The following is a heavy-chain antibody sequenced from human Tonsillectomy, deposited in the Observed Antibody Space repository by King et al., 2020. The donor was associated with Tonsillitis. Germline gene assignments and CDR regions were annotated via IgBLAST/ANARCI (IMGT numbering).Heavy chain of an antibody. D-gene: IGHD1-26*01. V-gene: IGHV3-30*18. CDR2: ISHDGSIT. Sequence: VQLVESGGGVVQPGRSLRLSCAASGFSLSSHGMQWVRQAPGKGLEWVAVISHDGSITYYADSVKGRFTISRDNSKNTLYLQMNSLRPEDTAVYYCAKELGPSGCSFLSFFDYWGQGTLVTVSS. CDR3: AKELGPSGCSFLSFFDY. J-gene: IGHJ4*02. CDR1: GFSLSSHG.